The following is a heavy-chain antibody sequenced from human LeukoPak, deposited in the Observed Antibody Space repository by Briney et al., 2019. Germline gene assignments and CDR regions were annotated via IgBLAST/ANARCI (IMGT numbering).Heavy chain of an antibody. CDR3: ATHDSSGYYFRGIFDI. CDR1: GGTFSSYA. CDR2: FDPEDGET. V-gene: IGHV1-24*01. D-gene: IGHD3-22*01. Sequence: ASVKVSCKASGGTFSSYAISWVRQAPGKGLEWMGGFDPEDGETIYAQKFRGRVTMTEDTSTDTAYMELSSLRSEDTAVYYCATHDSSGYYFRGIFDIWGQGTMVTVSS. J-gene: IGHJ3*02.